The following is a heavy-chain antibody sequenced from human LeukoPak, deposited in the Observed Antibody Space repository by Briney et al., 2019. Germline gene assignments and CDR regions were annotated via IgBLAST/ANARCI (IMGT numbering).Heavy chain of an antibody. J-gene: IGHJ4*02. D-gene: IGHD3-10*01. CDR2: IYHRWST. V-gene: IGHV4-61*01. Sequence: PSETLSLTCTVSGGSVSSDSYYWPWIRQPPGKGLEWIGYIYHRWSTNYIRSLKGRVTISVDTSKNQFFLKLSSVTAADTAVYYCARDGGMLRGLIDSWGQGTLGTVS. CDR3: ARDGGMLRGLIDS. CDR1: GGSVSSDSYY.